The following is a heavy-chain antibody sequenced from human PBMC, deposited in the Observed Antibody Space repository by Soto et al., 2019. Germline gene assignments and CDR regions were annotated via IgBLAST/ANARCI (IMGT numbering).Heavy chain of an antibody. CDR2: ISAHDGHT. CDR3: ARGQGEYCSGGSCYANYFYSGMDV. D-gene: IGHD2-15*01. Sequence: QVQLVQSGAEVQKPGASVKVSCKASGYTFTTYGITWVRQAPGQGLEWVGWISAHDGHTSYAQKLQDRVTMTTDTATSTADRDLRSLRSDDSAVYYCARGQGEYCSGGSCYANYFYSGMDVWGQGTTVTVSS. V-gene: IGHV1-18*01. J-gene: IGHJ6*02. CDR1: GYTFTTYG.